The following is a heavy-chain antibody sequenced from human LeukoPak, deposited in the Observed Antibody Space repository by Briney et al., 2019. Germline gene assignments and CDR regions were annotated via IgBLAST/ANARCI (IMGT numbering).Heavy chain of an antibody. V-gene: IGHV3-74*01. J-gene: IGHJ6*04. D-gene: IGHD3-22*01. CDR2: INTDVSST. CDR3: ERDGVYYDSSGYPGVMDV. CDR1: GFTFSSYW. Sequence: GGSLRLSCAASGFTFSSYWMHWVRQAPGKGLVWVSRINTDVSSTSYADSVKGRFTISRDNAKNTLYLQMNSLRALETAVYNFERDGVYYDSSGYPGVMDVWGKGTTVTV.